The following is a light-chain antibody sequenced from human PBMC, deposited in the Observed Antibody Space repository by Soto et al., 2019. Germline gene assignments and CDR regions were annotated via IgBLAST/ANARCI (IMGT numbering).Light chain of an antibody. CDR2: GNS. Sequence: QSVLTQPPSVSGAPGQSVTISCTGSSSNIGAHYDVHWYQQLPGTAPKLLIYGNSNRPSGVPDRFSGSKSGTSASLAITGLQAEDEADYYCQSYDNSLRVYGFGTGNKVTGL. CDR3: QSYDNSLRVYG. J-gene: IGLJ1*01. V-gene: IGLV1-40*01. CDR1: SSNIGAHYD.